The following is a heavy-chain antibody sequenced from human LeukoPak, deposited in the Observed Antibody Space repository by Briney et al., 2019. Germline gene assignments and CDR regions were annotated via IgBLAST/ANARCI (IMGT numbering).Heavy chain of an antibody. CDR1: GGSISSSSYY. CDR2: IYYSGST. J-gene: IGHJ6*03. V-gene: IGHV4-39*07. D-gene: IGHD1-26*01. CDR3: ARRGEGARLYYYYYMDV. Sequence: SETLSLTCTVSGGSISSSSYYWDWIRQPPGKGLEWIGSIYYSGSTYYNPSLKSRVTISVDTSKNQFSLKLSSVTAADTAVYYCARRGEGARLYYYYYMDVWGKGTTVTVSS.